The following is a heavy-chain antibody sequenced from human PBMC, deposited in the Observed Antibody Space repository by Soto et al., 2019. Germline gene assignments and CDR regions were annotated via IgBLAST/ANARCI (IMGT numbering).Heavy chain of an antibody. J-gene: IGHJ4*02. CDR3: ARILIIGPTRRSYFDY. CDR1: GFTFSIYG. V-gene: IGHV3-33*01. Sequence: GGSLRLSCAASGFTFSIYGMHWVRQAPGKGLEWVAVIWYDGSNKYYADSVKGRFTISRDNSKNTLYLQMNSLRAEDTAVYYSARILIIGPTRRSYFDYWGQAPLVTVSS. CDR2: IWYDGSNK. D-gene: IGHD1-20*01.